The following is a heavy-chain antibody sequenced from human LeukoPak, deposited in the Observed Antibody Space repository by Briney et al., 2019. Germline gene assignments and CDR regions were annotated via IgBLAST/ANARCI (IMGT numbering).Heavy chain of an antibody. CDR1: GFTFSTYN. D-gene: IGHD1-26*01. CDR3: ARLGARGWLDF. Sequence: GSLRLSCAASGFTFSTYNMNWVRLAPGKGLEWVSYIDISSSPAYYADSVKGRFTISRDNAKNSLYLQMNNLRADDTAVYYCARLGARGWLDFWGQGTLVTVSS. J-gene: IGHJ5*01. CDR2: IDISSSPA. V-gene: IGHV3-48*04.